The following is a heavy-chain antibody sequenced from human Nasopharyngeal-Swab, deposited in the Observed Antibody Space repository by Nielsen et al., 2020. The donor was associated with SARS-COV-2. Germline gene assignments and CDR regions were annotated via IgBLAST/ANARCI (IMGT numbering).Heavy chain of an antibody. Sequence: GESLKISCAASGFTFSSYAMSWVRQAPGKGLEWVSAISGSGGSTYYADSVKGRFTISRDNSKNTLYLQMNSLRAEDTAVYYCARTYDSSGYWVWYYYYGMDVWGQGTTVTVSS. D-gene: IGHD3-22*01. CDR3: ARTYDSSGYWVWYYYYGMDV. J-gene: IGHJ6*02. CDR1: GFTFSSYA. V-gene: IGHV3-23*01. CDR2: ISGSGGST.